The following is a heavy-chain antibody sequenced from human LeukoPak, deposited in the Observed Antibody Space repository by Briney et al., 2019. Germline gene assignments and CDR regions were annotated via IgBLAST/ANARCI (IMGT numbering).Heavy chain of an antibody. J-gene: IGHJ5*02. Sequence: ASVTVSCKASGYTFTDFYIHWVRQAPGQGLEWMGLIHPNTGDTYFAQKFRGRVTMTRDTSISTAYMELNRPTSDDTAVYYCARDYSGSYNHWAQGTLVTISS. CDR3: ARDYSGSYNH. CDR1: GYTFTDFY. D-gene: IGHD1-26*01. CDR2: IHPNTGDT. V-gene: IGHV1-2*06.